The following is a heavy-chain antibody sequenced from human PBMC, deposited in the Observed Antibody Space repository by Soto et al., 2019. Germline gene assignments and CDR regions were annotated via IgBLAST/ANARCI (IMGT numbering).Heavy chain of an antibody. D-gene: IGHD2-2*02. CDR1: GFTFSSYA. J-gene: IGHJ5*02. V-gene: IGHV3-23*01. CDR3: AKDRAVVVPAAIRGWFDP. CDR2: ISGSGGST. Sequence: LRLSCAASGFTFSSYAVSWVRQAPGKGLEWVSAISGSGGSTYYADSVKGRFTISRDNSKNTLYLQMNSLRAEDTAVYYCAKDRAVVVPAAIRGWFDPWGQGTLVTVSS.